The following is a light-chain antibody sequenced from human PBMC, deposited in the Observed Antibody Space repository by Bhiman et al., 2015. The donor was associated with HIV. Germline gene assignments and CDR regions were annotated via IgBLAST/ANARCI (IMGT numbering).Light chain of an antibody. Sequence: QSALTQPASVSGSLGQSITISCTGTNSDVGEYTYVSWYQQLPDRAPKLIIYNVSQRPSGISHRFSASKSGNTASLTISGLQAEDEADYYCSSYTSSSTFXVFGTGTKVTVL. CDR1: NSDVGEYTY. J-gene: IGLJ1*01. CDR2: NVS. V-gene: IGLV2-14*03. CDR3: SSYTSSSTFXV.